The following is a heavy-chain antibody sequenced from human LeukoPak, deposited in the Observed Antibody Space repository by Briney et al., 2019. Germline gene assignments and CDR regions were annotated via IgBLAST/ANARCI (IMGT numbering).Heavy chain of an antibody. V-gene: IGHV1-46*01. CDR1: GYTFTSYY. CDR3: ARGPYSSSQD. J-gene: IGHJ4*02. Sequence: GASVKVSCKASGYTFTSYYMHWVRQAPGQGLEWMGIINPSGGSTSYAQKLQGRVTMTTDTSTSTAYMELRSLRSDDTAVYYCARGPYSSSQDWGQGTLVTVSS. D-gene: IGHD6-13*01. CDR2: INPSGGST.